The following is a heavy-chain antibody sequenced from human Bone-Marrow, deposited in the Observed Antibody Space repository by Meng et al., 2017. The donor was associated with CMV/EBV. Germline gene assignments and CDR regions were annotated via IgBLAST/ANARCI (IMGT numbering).Heavy chain of an antibody. CDR3: ARESFPEYQNLDP. CDR1: GYTFTSYG. CDR2: VNPHSGAA. Sequence: ASVKVSCKASGYTFTSYGISWVRQAPGQGLEWMGWVNPHSGAAKSAQKFHGRVTMTRDTSISTVYIVLNSLTYDDTAVYYCARESFPEYQNLDPWGQGTLVTVSS. V-gene: IGHV1-2*02. J-gene: IGHJ5*02. D-gene: IGHD1-14*01.